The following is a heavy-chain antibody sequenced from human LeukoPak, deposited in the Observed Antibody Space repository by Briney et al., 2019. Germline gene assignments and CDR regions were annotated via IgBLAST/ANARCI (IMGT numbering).Heavy chain of an antibody. Sequence: SESLSLTCAVPGGSISSGVYSWSWTRHPPGEGLGWLGYIDHSGSTYYKPSLKGRVTISVDTSRNQFFRKLSSVTAAATPVYSCARDIYTIFGVVISNWFDPWGQGTLVTVSS. J-gene: IGHJ5*02. D-gene: IGHD3-3*01. CDR3: ARDIYTIFGVVISNWFDP. CDR1: GGSISSGVYS. CDR2: IDHSGST. V-gene: IGHV4-30-2*01.